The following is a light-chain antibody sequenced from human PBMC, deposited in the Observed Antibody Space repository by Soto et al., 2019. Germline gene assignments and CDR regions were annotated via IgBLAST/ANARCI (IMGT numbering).Light chain of an antibody. J-gene: IGKJ4*01. CDR1: QGISSY. Sequence: IQLTQSPSSLSASVGDRVTITCRASQGISSYLAWYQQKPGKAPKLLIYAASTLQSGVPSRFSGSVSGTDFTLTISILQPEDFATYYGQQLNSYPLTFGGGTKVEIK. CDR2: AAS. V-gene: IGKV1-9*01. CDR3: QQLNSYPLT.